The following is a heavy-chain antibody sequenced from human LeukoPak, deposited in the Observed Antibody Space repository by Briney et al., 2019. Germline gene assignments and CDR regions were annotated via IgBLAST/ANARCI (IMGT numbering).Heavy chain of an antibody. J-gene: IGHJ4*02. CDR2: IYRGGIT. CDR1: GLTISSNY. Sequence: GGSLRLSCAASGLTISSNYMSWVRQAPGKGLEWVSIIYRGGITYYADSVKGRFIISRDNSKNTLYLQMNSLRAEDTAVYYCAKVPLYLLGDYWGQGTLVTVSS. CDR3: AKVPLYLLGDY. D-gene: IGHD2/OR15-2a*01. V-gene: IGHV3-53*01.